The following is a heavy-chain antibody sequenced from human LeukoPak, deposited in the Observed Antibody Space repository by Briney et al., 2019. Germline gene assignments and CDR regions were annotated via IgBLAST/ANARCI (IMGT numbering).Heavy chain of an antibody. J-gene: IGHJ4*02. D-gene: IGHD3-22*01. Sequence: SETLSLTCTVSGGSISSYYWSWIRQPPGKGLEWIGYIYYSGSTNYNPSLKSRVTISVDTSKNQFSLKLSSVTAADTAVYYCARHRRXRSXYXXXXAFDYWGQGXLVTVS. CDR1: GGSISSYY. CDR3: ARHRRXRSXYXXXXAFDY. CDR2: IYYSGST. V-gene: IGHV4-59*08.